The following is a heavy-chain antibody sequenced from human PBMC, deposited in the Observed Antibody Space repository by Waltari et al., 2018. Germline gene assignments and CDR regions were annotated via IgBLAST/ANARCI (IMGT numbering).Heavy chain of an antibody. Sequence: EVQLMESGGGLVQPGGSLRLSCVASGLAVSTSFMRWVRQAPGKGLEWVSAIFSGDTTYYTDSVKGRFSTSRDNSKNTLFLQMNSLRAEDTAVYYCARVARGTLYDAFDIWGQGTMVTVSS. CDR3: ARVARGTLYDAFDI. J-gene: IGHJ3*02. V-gene: IGHV3-66*01. CDR2: IFSGDTT. D-gene: IGHD1-26*01. CDR1: GLAVSTSF.